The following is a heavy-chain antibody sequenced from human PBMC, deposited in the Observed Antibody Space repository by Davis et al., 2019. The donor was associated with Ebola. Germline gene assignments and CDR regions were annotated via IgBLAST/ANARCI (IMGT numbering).Heavy chain of an antibody. J-gene: IGHJ5*02. CDR3: ARRAFYYDSSGYSYWFDP. CDR1: GGTFSSYA. CDR2: IIPIFGTA. V-gene: IGHV1-69*06. D-gene: IGHD3-22*01. Sequence: SVKVSCKASGGTFSSYAISWVRQAPGQGLEWMGGIIPIFGTANYAQKFQGRVTITADKSTSTAYMELSSLRSEDTAVYYCARRAFYYDSSGYSYWFDPWGQGTLVTVSS.